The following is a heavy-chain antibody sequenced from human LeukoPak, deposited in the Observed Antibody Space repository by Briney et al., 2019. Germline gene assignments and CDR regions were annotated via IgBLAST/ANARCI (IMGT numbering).Heavy chain of an antibody. D-gene: IGHD2-21*02. CDR1: GRSISSYY. Sequence: PSETLSLTCTVTGRSISSYYWSLIRQPPGKGLEWIGYIYYSGSTNYNPSLKSRVTISVDTSKNQFSLKLSSVTAADTAVYYCARHYCGGDCYPFDYWGQGTLVTVSS. J-gene: IGHJ4*02. CDR3: ARHYCGGDCYPFDY. V-gene: IGHV4-59*08. CDR2: IYYSGST.